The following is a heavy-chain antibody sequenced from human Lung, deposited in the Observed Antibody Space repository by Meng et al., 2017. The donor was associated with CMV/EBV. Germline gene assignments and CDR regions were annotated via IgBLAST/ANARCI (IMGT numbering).Heavy chain of an antibody. CDR2: ISSSSSYI. V-gene: IGHV3-21*01. CDR3: ARDGSFWSGYYAPVAFDI. Sequence: LXCAASGFXFSSYSMNWVRQAPGKGLEWVSSISSSSSYIYYADSVKGRFTISRDNAKNSLYLQMNSLRAEDTAVYYCARDGSFWSGYYAPVAFDIWXQGTMVTVSS. CDR1: GFXFSSYS. D-gene: IGHD3-3*01. J-gene: IGHJ3*02.